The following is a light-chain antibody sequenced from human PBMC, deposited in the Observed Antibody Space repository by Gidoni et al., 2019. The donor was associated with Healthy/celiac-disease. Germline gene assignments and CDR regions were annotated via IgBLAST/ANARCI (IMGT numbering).Light chain of an antibody. V-gene: IGKV3-11*01. CDR1: QSVSSY. CDR2: DAS. J-gene: IGKJ4*01. CDR3: QQRSNWPLPLT. Sequence: ELVSTQSPATLSLSPGERATLSCRASQSVSSYLAWYQQKPGPAPRLLIYDASNRATGIPARFSGSGSGTDFTLTISSLEPEDFAVYYCQQRSNWPLPLTFGGGTKVEIK.